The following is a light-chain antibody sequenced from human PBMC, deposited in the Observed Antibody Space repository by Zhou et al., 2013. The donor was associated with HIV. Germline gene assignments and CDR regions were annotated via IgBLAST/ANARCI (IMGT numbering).Light chain of an antibody. V-gene: IGKV1-39*01. Sequence: DIQMTQSPSSLSASVGDRVTITCQASQDISNYLNWYQQKPGKAPRLLIYAASSLQSGVPSRFSGSGSGTDFTLTISSLQPEDFATYYCQQSYRTPQTFGPRDQSRISN. CDR1: QDISNY. CDR2: AAS. CDR3: QQSYRTPQT. J-gene: IGKJ3*01.